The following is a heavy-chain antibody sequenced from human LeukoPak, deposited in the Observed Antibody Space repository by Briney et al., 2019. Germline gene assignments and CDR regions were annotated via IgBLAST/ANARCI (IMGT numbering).Heavy chain of an antibody. D-gene: IGHD3-9*01. CDR1: GYTFTSYD. J-gene: IGHJ4*02. CDR2: MNPNSGNT. CDR3: ARGGILTGYYSDY. Sequence: ASVKVSCKASGYTFTSYDINWVRRATGQGLEWMGWMNPNSGNTGYAQKFQGRVTITRNTSISTAYMELSSLRSEDTAVYYCARGGILTGYYSDYWGQGTLVTVSS. V-gene: IGHV1-8*03.